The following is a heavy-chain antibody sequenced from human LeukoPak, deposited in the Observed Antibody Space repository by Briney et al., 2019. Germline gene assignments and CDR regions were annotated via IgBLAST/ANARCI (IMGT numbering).Heavy chain of an antibody. CDR1: GFTFSSYS. D-gene: IGHD2-2*01. CDR2: ISPSSSYI. Sequence: KPGGSLRLSCAASGFTFSSYSMNWVRQAPGKGLEWVSSISPSSSYIHYADSVKGRFTISRDNAKNSLYLQMNSPRAEDTAVYYCARGRGCSSMSCYPDYWGQGTLVTVSS. V-gene: IGHV3-21*01. J-gene: IGHJ4*02. CDR3: ARGRGCSSMSCYPDY.